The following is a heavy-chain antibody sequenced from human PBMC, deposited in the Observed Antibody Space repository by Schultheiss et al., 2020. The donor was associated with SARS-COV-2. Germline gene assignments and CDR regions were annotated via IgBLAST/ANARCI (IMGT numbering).Heavy chain of an antibody. D-gene: IGHD6-6*01. Sequence: SETLSLTCAVYGGSFSGYYWSWIRQPAGKGLEWIGRIYTSGSTNYNLSLKSRVTMSVDTSKNQFSLKLSSVTAADTAVYYCARESIAARPSPYYYGMDVWGQGTTVTVSS. CDR3: ARESIAARPSPYYYGMDV. CDR2: IYTSGST. V-gene: IGHV4-59*10. CDR1: GGSFSGYY. J-gene: IGHJ6*02.